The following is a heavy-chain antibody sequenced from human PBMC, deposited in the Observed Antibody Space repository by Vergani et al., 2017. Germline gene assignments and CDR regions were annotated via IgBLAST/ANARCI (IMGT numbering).Heavy chain of an antibody. J-gene: IGHJ3*02. CDR2: ISSSGSTI. D-gene: IGHD3-22*01. Sequence: EVQLVESGGGLVKPGGSLRLSCAASGFTFSSYEMNWVRQAPGKGLEWVSYISSSGSTIYYADSVKGRFTISRDNAKNSLYLQMNSLRAEDTAVYYCAREGYYDSSGYLPFDIWGQGTMVTVSS. CDR3: AREGYYDSSGYLPFDI. V-gene: IGHV3-48*03. CDR1: GFTFSSYE.